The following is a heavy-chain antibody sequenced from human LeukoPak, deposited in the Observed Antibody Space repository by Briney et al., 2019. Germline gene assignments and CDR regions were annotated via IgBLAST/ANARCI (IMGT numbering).Heavy chain of an antibody. Sequence: GGSLRLSCAASGFTFSDYWMHWVRQSPERRLVRVARISSDGISSSYADSVKGRFTISRDNAKNTLYLQMNDLGADDTAIYYCARDRDWELYDYWGQGTLVTVSS. D-gene: IGHD1-26*01. CDR1: GFTFSDYW. V-gene: IGHV3-74*01. J-gene: IGHJ4*02. CDR2: ISSDGISS. CDR3: ARDRDWELYDY.